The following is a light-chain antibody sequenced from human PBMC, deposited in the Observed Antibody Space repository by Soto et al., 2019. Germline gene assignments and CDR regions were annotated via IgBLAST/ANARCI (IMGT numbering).Light chain of an antibody. V-gene: IGKV1-5*01. CDR2: DAS. CDR1: QSISSW. Sequence: DIQMTQSPSTLSASVGDRVTITCRASQSISSWLAWYQQKPGKAPKLLIYDASSLESGVPSRFSGSGSGTEFPLTISSLQPDDFATYYCQQYNSYPLFFGPGTKVDIK. J-gene: IGKJ3*01. CDR3: QQYNSYPLF.